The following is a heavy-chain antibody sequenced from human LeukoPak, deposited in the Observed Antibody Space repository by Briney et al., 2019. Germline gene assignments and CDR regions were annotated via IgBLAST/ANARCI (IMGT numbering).Heavy chain of an antibody. Sequence: PSETLSLTCAVYGGSFSGYYWSWIRQPPGEGLEWIGEINHSGSTNYNPSLKSRVTISVDTSKNQFSLKLSSVTAADTAVYYCARRDCSSTSCPFDYWGQGTLVTVSS. V-gene: IGHV4-34*01. J-gene: IGHJ4*02. CDR3: ARRDCSSTSCPFDY. CDR2: INHSGST. CDR1: GGSFSGYY. D-gene: IGHD2-2*01.